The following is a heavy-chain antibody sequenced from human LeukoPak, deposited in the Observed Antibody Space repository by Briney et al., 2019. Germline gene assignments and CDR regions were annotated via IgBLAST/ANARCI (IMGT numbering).Heavy chain of an antibody. V-gene: IGHV1-8*02. CDR2: MSPNSGDT. CDR1: GYTFTSYG. Sequence: ASVKVSCKASGYTFTSYGISWVRQATGQGLEWMGWMSPNSGDTGYAQKFQGRVTMTRNTSISTAYMELSSLRSEDTAVYYCARGLRWYDFDYWGQGTLVTVSS. CDR3: ARGLRWYDFDY. D-gene: IGHD4-17*01. J-gene: IGHJ4*02.